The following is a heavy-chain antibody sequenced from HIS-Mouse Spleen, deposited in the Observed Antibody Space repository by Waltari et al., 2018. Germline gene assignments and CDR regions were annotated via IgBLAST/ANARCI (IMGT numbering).Heavy chain of an antibody. CDR2: IYYSGST. J-gene: IGHJ2*01. CDR1: GCSISSSSYY. Sequence: QLQLQESGPGLVKPSETLSLTCTVPGCSISSSSYYWGWIPQPPGKGLEWVGSIYYSGSTYYNPSLKSRVTISVDTSKNQFSLKLSSVTAADTAVYYCAREIPYSSSWYDWYFDLWGRGTLVTVSS. CDR3: AREIPYSSSWYDWYFDL. V-gene: IGHV4-39*07. D-gene: IGHD6-13*01.